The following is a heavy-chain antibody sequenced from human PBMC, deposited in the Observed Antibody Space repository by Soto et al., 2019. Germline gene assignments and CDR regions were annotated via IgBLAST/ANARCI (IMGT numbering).Heavy chain of an antibody. CDR1: GFSLSTIGVG. J-gene: IGHJ4*02. CDR3: AHTPGSSGLAILDY. D-gene: IGHD6-19*01. V-gene: IGHV2-5*01. Sequence: QITLKESGPTQVKPTQTLTLTCTVSGFSLSTIGVGVGWIRQPPGKALEWLALIFWNDDKRYSPSLRTSLTISTDTSKNQVDLTLNNIAPVDTPTYYCAHTPGSSGLAILDYWGQGTLVTISS. CDR2: IFWNDDK.